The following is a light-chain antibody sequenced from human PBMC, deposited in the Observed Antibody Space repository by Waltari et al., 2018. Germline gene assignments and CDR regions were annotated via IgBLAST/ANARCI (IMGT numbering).Light chain of an antibody. CDR1: SGHSSNA. Sequence: QLVLTQSPSASASLGASVKLTCTLSSGHSSNAIARHQQQPEKGPRYLMKVNSDGSHSKGDEIPDRFSGSSSGAEHYLTISSLQSEDEADYYCQTGGHGTWVFGGGTKLTVL. CDR2: VNSDGSH. J-gene: IGLJ3*02. V-gene: IGLV4-69*01. CDR3: QTGGHGTWV.